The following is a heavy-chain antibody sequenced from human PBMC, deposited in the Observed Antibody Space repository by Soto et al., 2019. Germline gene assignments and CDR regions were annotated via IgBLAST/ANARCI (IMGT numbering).Heavy chain of an antibody. CDR2: IYHSGST. V-gene: IGHV4-4*02. J-gene: IGHJ5*02. Sequence: QVQLQESGPGLVKPSGTLSLTCAVSSGSISSSNWWSWVRQPPGKGLEWIGEIYHSGSTNYNPSLKSRFTISVDQSKNQFSLKLSSVTAADTAVYYCARGLMDYSNYNWFDPWGQGTLVTVSS. CDR1: SGSISSSNW. CDR3: ARGLMDYSNYNWFDP. D-gene: IGHD4-4*01.